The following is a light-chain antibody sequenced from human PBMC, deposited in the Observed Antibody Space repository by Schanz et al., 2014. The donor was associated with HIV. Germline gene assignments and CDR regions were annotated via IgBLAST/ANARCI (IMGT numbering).Light chain of an antibody. CDR1: SSDVGSYNY. V-gene: IGLV2-11*01. Sequence: QSALTQPRSVSGSPGQSVTISCTGTSSDVGSYNYVSWYQQRPGKAPKLMIYDVTKRPSGVPDRFSGSKSGNTASLTISGLQAEDEADYYCISYAGTNNPVFGGGTKLTVL. CDR3: ISYAGTNNPV. CDR2: DVT. J-gene: IGLJ2*01.